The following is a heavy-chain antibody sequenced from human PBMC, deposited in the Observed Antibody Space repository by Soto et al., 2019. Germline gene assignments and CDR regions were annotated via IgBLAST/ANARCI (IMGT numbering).Heavy chain of an antibody. CDR2: ISTSSAYI. Sequence: EVQLVDSGGGLVKPGESLRLSCAASGFTFTRYTMYWVRQAPGKGLEWVSSISTSSAYIYYADSVKGRFTISRDNAKDSLYLQINSLRAEDTAVYYCARNANALDIWGQGTMVTVSS. V-gene: IGHV3-21*02. CDR3: ARNANALDI. J-gene: IGHJ3*02. CDR1: GFTFTRYT.